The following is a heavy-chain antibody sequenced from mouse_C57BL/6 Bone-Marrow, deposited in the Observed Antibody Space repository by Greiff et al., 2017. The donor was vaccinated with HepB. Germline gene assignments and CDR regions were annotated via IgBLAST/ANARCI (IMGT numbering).Heavy chain of an antibody. CDR3: AAITTVVATKAY. CDR1: GYKFTDYN. V-gene: IGHV1-22*01. D-gene: IGHD1-1*01. Sequence: EVQLQQSGPELVKPGASVKMSCKASGYKFTDYNMHWVKQSHGKSLEWIGNINPNNGGTSYNQKFKGKATLTVNKSSSTAYMELRSLTSEDSAVYYCAAITTVVATKAYWGQGTLVTVSA. J-gene: IGHJ3*01. CDR2: INPNNGGT.